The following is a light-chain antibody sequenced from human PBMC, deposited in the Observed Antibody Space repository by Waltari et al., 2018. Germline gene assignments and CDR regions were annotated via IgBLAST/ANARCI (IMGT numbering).Light chain of an antibody. CDR1: PSVSSSY. CDR2: GGS. V-gene: IGKV3-20*01. CDR3: QQYGSSPPYT. J-gene: IGKJ2*01. Sequence: EIVLTQSPGTLSSSPGERATLSCRASPSVSSSYLAWYQQKPGQAPRLLIYGGSSRATGIPDRFSGSGSGTDFTLTISRLEPEDFAVYYCQQYGSSPPYTFGQGTKLEIK.